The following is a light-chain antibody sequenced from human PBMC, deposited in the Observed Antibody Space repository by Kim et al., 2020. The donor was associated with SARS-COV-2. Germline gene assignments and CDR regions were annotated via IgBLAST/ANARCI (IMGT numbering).Light chain of an antibody. CDR3: AAWDGSLNAWL. Sequence: QPVLTQPPSASGTPGQRVTVSCSGSSANIGSNTVNWYQQLPGTAPKLLIYSNDRRPSGVPDRFSGSKSGTSASLAISGLQSEDEADYYCAAWDGSLNAWLFGGGTQLTVL. V-gene: IGLV1-44*01. J-gene: IGLJ3*02. CDR1: SANIGSNT. CDR2: SND.